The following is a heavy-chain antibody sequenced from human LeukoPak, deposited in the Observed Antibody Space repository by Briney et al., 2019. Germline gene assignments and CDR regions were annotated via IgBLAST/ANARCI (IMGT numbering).Heavy chain of an antibody. CDR1: GHTFTDYF. V-gene: IGHV1-2*02. J-gene: IGHJ4*02. CDR2: INPDNGGT. D-gene: IGHD1-26*01. Sequence: ASVKVSCKASGHTFTDYFLHWVRQAPGQGLEWLGWINPDNGGTNYAQKFQGRVTMTRDTSINTAYMELSRLRSDDTAVYYCARDPPYSGHHHFDYWGQGTLVTVSS. CDR3: ARDPPYSGHHHFDY.